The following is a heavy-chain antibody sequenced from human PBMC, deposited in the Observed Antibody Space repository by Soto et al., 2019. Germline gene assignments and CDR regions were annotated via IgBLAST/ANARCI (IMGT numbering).Heavy chain of an antibody. V-gene: IGHV4-59*08. D-gene: IGHD3-10*01. J-gene: IGHJ6*02. CDR1: GVSISNYY. Sequence: SETLSLTCTVSGVSISNYYWTWIRQPPGKGLEWIGHIYYSGSTNYNPSLKSRVTISVDTSKNQFSLKLSSVTAADTAVYYCARGSGKYYYGMDVWGQGTTVTVSS. CDR2: IYYSGST. CDR3: ARGSGKYYYGMDV.